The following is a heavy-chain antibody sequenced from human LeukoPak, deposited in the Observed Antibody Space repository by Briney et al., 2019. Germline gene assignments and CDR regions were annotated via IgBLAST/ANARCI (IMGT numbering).Heavy chain of an antibody. D-gene: IGHD6-19*01. J-gene: IGHJ5*02. CDR2: IYLSGST. CDR1: GGSISSYY. V-gene: IGHV4-4*07. CDR3: ARARIAVATWFDP. Sequence: SETLSLTCTVSGGSISSYYWNWIRQPAGKGLEWIGRIYLSGSTNYNPSLKSRVTISVDTSKNQFSLKLSSVTAADTAVYYCARARIAVATWFDPWGQGTLVTVSS.